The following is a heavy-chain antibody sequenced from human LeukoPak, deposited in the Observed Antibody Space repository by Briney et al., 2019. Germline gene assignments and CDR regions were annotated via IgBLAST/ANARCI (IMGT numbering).Heavy chain of an antibody. CDR3: ARGGPTGTTQFDY. CDR1: GGSISNYY. V-gene: IGHV4-59*12. CDR2: LYYSGST. Sequence: PSETLSLTCTVSGGSISNYYWSWIRQPPGKGLEWIGYLYYSGSTNYNPSLKSRVTISVDTSKNQFSLKLSSVTAADTAVYYCARGGPTGTTQFDYWGQGTLVTVSS. D-gene: IGHD1-7*01. J-gene: IGHJ4*02.